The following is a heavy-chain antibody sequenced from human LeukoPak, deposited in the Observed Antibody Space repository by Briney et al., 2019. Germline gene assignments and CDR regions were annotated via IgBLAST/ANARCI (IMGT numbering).Heavy chain of an antibody. D-gene: IGHD3-22*01. J-gene: IGHJ4*02. Sequence: PGGSLRLSCAASGYTFSSYSINWVRQAPGKGLEWVSSISVGSNYIYYADSVRGRFSISRDDARNSLYLQMDSVRGHDTAVYYCARLRRNSDRSGYYYYYDYWGQGTLVTVSS. CDR3: ARLRRNSDRSGYYYYYDY. V-gene: IGHV3-21*01. CDR2: ISVGSNYI. CDR1: GYTFSSYS.